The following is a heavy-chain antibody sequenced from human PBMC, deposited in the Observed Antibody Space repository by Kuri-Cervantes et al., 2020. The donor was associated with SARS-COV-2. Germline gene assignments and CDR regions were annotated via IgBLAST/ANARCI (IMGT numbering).Heavy chain of an antibody. D-gene: IGHD2-15*01. Sequence: GESLKISCAASGFTFSNAWMNWVRQAPGKGLEWVAVISYDGSNKYFAGSVKGRFTISRDNSKNTLYLQMSSLRAEDTAMYYCARDRIGVHDSWGQGTLVTVSS. V-gene: IGHV3-30-3*01. CDR1: GFTFSNAW. J-gene: IGHJ4*02. CDR3: ARDRIGVHDS. CDR2: ISYDGSNK.